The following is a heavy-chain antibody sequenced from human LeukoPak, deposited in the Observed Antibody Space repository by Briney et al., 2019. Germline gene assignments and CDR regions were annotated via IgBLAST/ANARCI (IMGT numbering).Heavy chain of an antibody. CDR2: ISGSGGST. Sequence: PGGSLRLSCAASGFTFSSYAMSWVRQAPGKGLEWVSAISGSGGSTYYADSVKGRFTISRDNSKNTLYLQMNSLRAEDTAVYYCAKGAYYYDSSGKISAFDIWGQGTMVTVSS. D-gene: IGHD3-22*01. V-gene: IGHV3-23*01. J-gene: IGHJ3*02. CDR3: AKGAYYYDSSGKISAFDI. CDR1: GFTFSSYA.